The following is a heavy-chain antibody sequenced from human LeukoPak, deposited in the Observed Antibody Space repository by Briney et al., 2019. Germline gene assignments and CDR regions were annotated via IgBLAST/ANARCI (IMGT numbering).Heavy chain of an antibody. CDR3: ANDVGKRGHSWGGSDY. V-gene: IGHV3-74*01. Sequence: PGGSLRLSCAASGFTLSSYWMHWVRQAPGKGLVWVSRINSDGSSTSYADSVKGRFTISRDNSKNMLYLQMNSLTAEDTAVYYCANDVGKRGHSWGGSDYWGQGTLVIVSS. D-gene: IGHD5-18*01. J-gene: IGHJ4*02. CDR2: INSDGSST. CDR1: GFTLSSYW.